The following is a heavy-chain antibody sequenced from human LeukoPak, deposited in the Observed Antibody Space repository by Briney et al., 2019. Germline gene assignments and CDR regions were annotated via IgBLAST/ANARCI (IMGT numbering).Heavy chain of an antibody. V-gene: IGHV4-39*01. CDR2: IYYSGST. Sequence: SETLSLTCTVSGGSISSSSYYWGWIRQPPGKGLEWIGSIYYSGSTYYNPSLKSRVTISVDTSKNQFSLKPSSVTAADTAVYYCASYSGSYSPIDYWGQGTLVTVSS. D-gene: IGHD1-26*01. J-gene: IGHJ4*02. CDR3: ASYSGSYSPIDY. CDR1: GGSISSSSYY.